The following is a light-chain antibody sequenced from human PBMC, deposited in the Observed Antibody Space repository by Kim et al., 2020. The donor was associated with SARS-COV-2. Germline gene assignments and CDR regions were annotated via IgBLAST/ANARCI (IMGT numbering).Light chain of an antibody. Sequence: ALGQTVRITCQGDSLRTYYASRYQQKPGQAPILVMYGKNNRPSGIPDRFSGSSSGNTASLTVTGAQAVDEAAYYCNSRDNSGDHVVFGGGTQLTVL. CDR2: GKN. V-gene: IGLV3-19*01. CDR1: SLRTYY. CDR3: NSRDNSGDHVV. J-gene: IGLJ3*02.